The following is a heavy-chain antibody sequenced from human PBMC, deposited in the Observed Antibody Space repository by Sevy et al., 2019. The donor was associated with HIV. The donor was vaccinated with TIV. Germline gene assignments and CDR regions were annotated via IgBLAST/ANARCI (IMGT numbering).Heavy chain of an antibody. CDR1: GFSFDSYG. CDR2: ISGSGVST. D-gene: IGHD3-22*01. Sequence: GGSLRLSCAVSGFSFDSYGMTWVRQAPGKGLEWVSGISGSGVSTYYADSVKGRFIISRDNSKNTLYLQMNSLRSEDTAIYYCANGGGGHYDPGEIGYYFYYYNMDVWGKGTTVTVSS. V-gene: IGHV3-23*01. CDR3: ANGGGGHYDPGEIGYYFYYYNMDV. J-gene: IGHJ6*03.